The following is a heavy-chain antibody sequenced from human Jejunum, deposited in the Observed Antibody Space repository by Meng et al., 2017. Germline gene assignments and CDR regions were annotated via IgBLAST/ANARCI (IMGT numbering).Heavy chain of an antibody. V-gene: IGHV4-4*07. Sequence: SETLSLTCTVPGGSIRSHYWSWIRQPAGKGVEWIGRIYSSGSTNYNPSLKSRVTMSVDMSKNQFSLKRTSVTAADSAVYYCARGDYCRGGSCYSNYFDSWGQGALVNGAS. CDR1: GGSIRSHY. CDR2: IYSSGST. J-gene: IGHJ4*02. CDR3: ARGDYCRGGSCYSNYFDS. D-gene: IGHD2-15*01.